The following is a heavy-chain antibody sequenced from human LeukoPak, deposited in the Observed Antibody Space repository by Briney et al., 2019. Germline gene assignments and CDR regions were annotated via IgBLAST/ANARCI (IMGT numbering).Heavy chain of an antibody. J-gene: IGHJ4*02. D-gene: IGHD6-13*01. V-gene: IGHV3-74*01. CDR1: GFSFSGHW. Sequence: GGSLRLSCIASGFSFSGHWMHWARQLPGKGLVWVSRISPTGSTTSYADSVKGRFTVSRDNAKNTLYLQMNSLRAEDTAVYYCARDPLGQPTYYFDYWGQGTLVTVSS. CDR3: ARDPLGQPTYYFDY. CDR2: ISPTGSTT.